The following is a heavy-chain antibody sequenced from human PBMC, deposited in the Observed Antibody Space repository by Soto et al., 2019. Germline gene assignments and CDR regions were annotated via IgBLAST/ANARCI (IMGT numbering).Heavy chain of an antibody. V-gene: IGHV1-46*01. D-gene: IGHD2-8*01. CDR3: ARDVGCTNGVCYPHFDL. CDR2: INPSGGST. J-gene: IGHJ2*01. CDR1: GYTFTSYY. Sequence: QVQLVQSGAEVKKPGASVKVSCKASGYTFTSYYMHWVRQAPGQGLEWMGIINPSGGSTSYAQKFQGRVTMTRDTSTSTVYMELISLRSEDTAVYYCARDVGCTNGVCYPHFDLWGRGTLVTVSS.